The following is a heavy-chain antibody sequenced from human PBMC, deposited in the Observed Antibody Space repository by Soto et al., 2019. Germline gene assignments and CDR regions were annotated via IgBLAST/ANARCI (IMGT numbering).Heavy chain of an antibody. CDR1: GFTFSSYG. CDR3: AKDGTRSTSCYSNWFDP. D-gene: IGHD2-2*02. V-gene: IGHV3-33*06. J-gene: IGHJ5*02. CDR2: IWYDGSNK. Sequence: LRLSCAASGFTFSSYGMHWVRQAPGKGLEWVAVIWYDGSNKYYADSVKGRFTISRDNSKNTLYLQMNSLGAEDTAVYYCAKDGTRSTSCYSNWFDPWGQGTLVTVSS.